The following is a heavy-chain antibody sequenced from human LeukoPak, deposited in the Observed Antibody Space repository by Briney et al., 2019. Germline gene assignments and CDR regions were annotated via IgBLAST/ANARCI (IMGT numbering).Heavy chain of an antibody. J-gene: IGHJ4*02. CDR3: AKDRYYDSSGYYGDYDY. CDR1: GFTFSSYA. Sequence: PGGSLRLSCAASGFTFSSYAMSWVRQAPGKGLEWVSAISGSGGSTYYADSVKGRFTISRDNSKNTLHLQMNSLRAEDTAVYYCAKDRYYDSSGYYGDYDYWGQGTLVTVSS. V-gene: IGHV3-23*01. D-gene: IGHD3-22*01. CDR2: ISGSGGST.